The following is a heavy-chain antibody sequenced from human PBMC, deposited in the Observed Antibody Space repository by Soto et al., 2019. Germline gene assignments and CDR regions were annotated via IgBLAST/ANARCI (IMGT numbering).Heavy chain of an antibody. J-gene: IGHJ4*02. Sequence: GGSLRLSCTASGFTFYNTWMSWVRQAPGKGLEWVGRVKSKTDGGATDYTAPVKGRFTISRDDSQNTLYLQMNSLQTDDTAVYYCTTDRRSGYDPQFDFRGQGTLVTVSS. D-gene: IGHD5-12*01. CDR3: TTDRRSGYDPQFDF. CDR1: GFTFYNTW. CDR2: VKSKTDGGAT. V-gene: IGHV3-15*01.